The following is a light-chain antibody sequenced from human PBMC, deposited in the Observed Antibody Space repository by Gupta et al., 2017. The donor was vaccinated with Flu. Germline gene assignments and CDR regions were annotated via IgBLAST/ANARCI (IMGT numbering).Light chain of an antibody. J-gene: IGLJ3*02. V-gene: IGLV5-45*03. Sequence: QAVLPHPSSLSASPGASARLTCTVRTGINDGTYRIYWYQQQPGSPPQYPLSYQLDSDREQGSVVPSRFSGSKDASTNAGILLIALVEAEDEADYYWKNWHSSTCVFGGGTKLTVL. CDR3: KNWHSSTCV. CDR1: TGINDGTYR. CDR2: YQLDSDR.